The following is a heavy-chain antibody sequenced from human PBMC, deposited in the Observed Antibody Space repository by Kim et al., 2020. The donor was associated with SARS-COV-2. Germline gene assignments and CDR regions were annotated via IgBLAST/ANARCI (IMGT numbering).Heavy chain of an antibody. Sequence: QKFQGRVTMNEDTSTDTAYMELSSLRSEDTAVYYCATSGLGDYEAYGMDVWGQGTTVTVSS. V-gene: IGHV1-24*01. CDR3: ATSGLGDYEAYGMDV. D-gene: IGHD4-17*01. J-gene: IGHJ6*02.